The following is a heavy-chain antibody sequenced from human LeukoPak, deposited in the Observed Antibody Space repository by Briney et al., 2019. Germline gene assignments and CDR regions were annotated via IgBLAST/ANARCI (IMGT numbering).Heavy chain of an antibody. V-gene: IGHV6-1*01. CDR3: ARESHTSVWFHFGPHPAYYFDY. D-gene: IGHD6-19*01. Sequence: SQTLSLTCAISGDSVSSTSASWNWIRQSPSRGLEWLGRTYLRSKWNNDYAVSVKSRITIDPDTSKNQFSLQLKSVTPEDTALYYCARESHTSVWFHFGPHPAYYFDYWGQGALVTVSS. J-gene: IGHJ4*02. CDR1: GDSVSSTSAS. CDR2: TYLRSKWNN.